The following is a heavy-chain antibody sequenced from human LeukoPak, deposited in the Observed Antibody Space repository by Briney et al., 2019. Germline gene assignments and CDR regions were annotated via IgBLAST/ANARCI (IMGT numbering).Heavy chain of an antibody. CDR3: AREGRYRYGYNEYHSYMDI. CDR1: GDSICSYY. D-gene: IGHD5-24*01. CDR2: IYYSGST. Sequence: ASETLSLTCTVSGDSICSYYWSWIRQPPGLGWEWLGYIYYSGSTNYNPSLKSRVTISVDTSKNQFSLKLSSVTAAGTAVYYCAREGRYRYGYNEYHSYMDIWGKGTTVTVSS. J-gene: IGHJ6*03. V-gene: IGHV4-59*01.